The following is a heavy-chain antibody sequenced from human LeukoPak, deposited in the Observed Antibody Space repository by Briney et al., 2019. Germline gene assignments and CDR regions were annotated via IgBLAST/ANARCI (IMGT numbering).Heavy chain of an antibody. J-gene: IGHJ5*01. D-gene: IGHD4/OR15-4a*01. CDR1: AASISSSSHH. V-gene: IGHV4-39*01. CDR3: VRHDGRGGATMGAFDS. CDR2: IYYGQTI. Sequence: PSETLSLTCTISAASISSSSHHWGWIRQSPGKGLEWIGSIYYGQTIYYNPSLNSRVTISVLTSKDQFTLQLNSVTAADTAVYYCVRHDGRGGATMGAFDSWGQGSLVTVSS.